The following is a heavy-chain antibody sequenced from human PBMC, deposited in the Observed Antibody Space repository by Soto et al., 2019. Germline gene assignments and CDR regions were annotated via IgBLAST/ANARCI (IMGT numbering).Heavy chain of an antibody. J-gene: IGHJ4*02. Sequence: KTSETLSLTCTVSGGSISSYYWSWIRQPPGKGLEWIGYIYYSGSTNYNPSLKSRVTISVDTSKNQFSLKLSSVTAADTAVYYCASGGPYYDSSGQTKKKQFDYWGQGTLVTVSS. D-gene: IGHD3-22*01. CDR3: ASGGPYYDSSGQTKKKQFDY. V-gene: IGHV4-59*01. CDR1: GGSISSYY. CDR2: IYYSGST.